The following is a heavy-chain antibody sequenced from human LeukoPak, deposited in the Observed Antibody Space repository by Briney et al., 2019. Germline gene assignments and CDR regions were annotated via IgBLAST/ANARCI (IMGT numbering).Heavy chain of an antibody. CDR1: GDSISSSGSY. V-gene: IGHV4-39*01. J-gene: IGHJ4*02. CDR2: ISYSGST. CDR3: ARHFDF. Sequence: PSETLSLTCTVSGDSISSSGSYWGWIRQPPGKGLEWIGTISYSGSTYYNPPLKSRVTISVDTSKNQFSLKLNSVTAADAAVYYCARHFDFWGQGTLVTVSS.